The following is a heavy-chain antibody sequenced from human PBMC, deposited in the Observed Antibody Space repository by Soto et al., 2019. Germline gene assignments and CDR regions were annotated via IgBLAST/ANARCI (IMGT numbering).Heavy chain of an antibody. J-gene: IGHJ4*02. CDR3: AEQTGYSSGWYSFDY. V-gene: IGHV1-69*02. CDR1: GGTFSSYT. CDR2: IIPILGIA. D-gene: IGHD6-19*01. Sequence: QVKLVQSGAEVKKPGSSVKVSCKASGGTFSSYTISWVRQAPGQGLEWMGRIIPILGIANYAQKFQGRVTSTADNSKGTAYMELIRLRSEDTAVYYCAEQTGYSSGWYSFDYWGQGNLVTVSS.